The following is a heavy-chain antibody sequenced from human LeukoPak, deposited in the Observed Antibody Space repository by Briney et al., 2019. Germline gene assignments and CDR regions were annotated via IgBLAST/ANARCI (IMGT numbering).Heavy chain of an antibody. J-gene: IGHJ5*02. Sequence: SGPTLVNPTQTLTLTCTFSGFPLSTSGVGVGWFRQPPGGALEWLALVYWNDDKYYSPSLRSRLTIAKDTSKNQVVLTMTNMDPVDTATFYCARRRSPSSGDWFDPWGQGTLVTVSS. D-gene: IGHD6-25*01. CDR3: ARRRSPSSGDWFDP. V-gene: IGHV2-5*01. CDR1: GFPLSTSGVG. CDR2: VYWNDDK.